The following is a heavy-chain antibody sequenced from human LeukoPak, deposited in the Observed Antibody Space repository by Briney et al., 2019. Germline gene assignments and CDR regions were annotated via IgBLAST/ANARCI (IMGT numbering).Heavy chain of an antibody. V-gene: IGHV4-34*01. D-gene: IGHD2-15*01. Sequence: SETLSLTCAVYGGSFSGFYRSWIRQPPGKGLEWIGEIILSGRTHYNPSLKSRVTISVDTSNNHFSLKLSSVTAADTAVYYCARGGYCSGGSCYPDYWGQGTLVTVSS. J-gene: IGHJ4*02. CDR1: GGSFSGFY. CDR2: IILSGRT. CDR3: ARGGYCSGGSCYPDY.